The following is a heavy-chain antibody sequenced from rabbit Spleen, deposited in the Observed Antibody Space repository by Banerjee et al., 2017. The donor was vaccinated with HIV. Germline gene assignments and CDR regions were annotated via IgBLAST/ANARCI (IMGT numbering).Heavy chain of an antibody. CDR2: IYTSSGTT. D-gene: IGHD1-1*01. CDR3: ARHLTDVNSWASSDGYFDL. J-gene: IGHJ4*01. Sequence: QEQLVESGGGLVQPEGSLTLTCKASGFSFSSTYYMCWVRQAPGKGLEWIGCIYTSSGTTYYASWAKGRFTISKTSSTTVTLQLNSLTAADMATYFCARHLTDVNSWASSDGYFDLWGQGTLVTVS. CDR1: GFSFSSTYY. V-gene: IGHV1S45*01.